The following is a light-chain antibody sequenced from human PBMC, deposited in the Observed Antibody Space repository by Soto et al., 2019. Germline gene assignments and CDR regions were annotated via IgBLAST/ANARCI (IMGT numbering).Light chain of an antibody. CDR1: QSISSY. J-gene: IGKJ1*01. V-gene: IGKV1-39*01. Sequence: DIQMTQSPSSLSASVGDRVTITCRASQSISSYLNWYQQKPGKAPKLLIYAASSLQSGVPSRFSGSGYGTDFTLTISSLQPEDCATYYCQQSYSTPPTFGQGTKVEIK. CDR2: AAS. CDR3: QQSYSTPPT.